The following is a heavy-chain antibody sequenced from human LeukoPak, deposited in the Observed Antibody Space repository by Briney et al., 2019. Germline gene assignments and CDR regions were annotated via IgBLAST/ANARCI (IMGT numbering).Heavy chain of an antibody. Sequence: PSETLSLTCTVSGGSISSCGYYWSWIRQHPGKGLEWIGYIYYSGSTYYNPSLKSRVTISVDTSKNQFSLKLSSVTAADTAVYYCARGSSSSLPFDYWGQGTLVTVSS. CDR1: GGSISSCGYY. D-gene: IGHD6-6*01. CDR3: ARGSSSSLPFDY. J-gene: IGHJ4*02. V-gene: IGHV4-31*03. CDR2: IYYSGST.